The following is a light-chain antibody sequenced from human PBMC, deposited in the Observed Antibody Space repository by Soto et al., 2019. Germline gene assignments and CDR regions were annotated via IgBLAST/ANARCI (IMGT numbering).Light chain of an antibody. CDR2: DAS. Sequence: EVVLTQSPATLSLSPGERATLSCRASESIGNYLAWYQQKLGQAPKLLIYDASHRAIGIPGRFSGDGSGTDFPLTISSLEPEDFAVYYCPWRSAWPPRLTFGGGTKVEIK. CDR3: PWRSAWPPRLT. V-gene: IGKV3-11*01. J-gene: IGKJ4*01. CDR1: ESIGNY.